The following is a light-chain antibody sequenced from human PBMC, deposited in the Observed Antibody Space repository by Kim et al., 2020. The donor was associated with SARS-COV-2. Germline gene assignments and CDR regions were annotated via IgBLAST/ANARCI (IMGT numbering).Light chain of an antibody. CDR3: QQYNSYPWT. V-gene: IGKV1-5*01. CDR2: DAS. J-gene: IGKJ1*01. Sequence: ASVGDRATITCRASQSISSWLAWYQQKPGKAPKLLIYDASGLESGVPSRFSGSGSGTEFTLTISSLQPDDSATYYCQQYNSYPWTFGQGTKVDIK. CDR1: QSISSW.